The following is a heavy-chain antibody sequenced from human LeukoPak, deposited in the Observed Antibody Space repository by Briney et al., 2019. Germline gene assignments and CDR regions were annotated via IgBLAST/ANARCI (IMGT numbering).Heavy chain of an antibody. CDR2: ISYDGSNK. V-gene: IGHV3-30*18. CDR1: GFTFSSYE. Sequence: GGSLRLSCAASGFTFSSYEMNWVRQAPGKGLEWVAVISYDGSNKYYADSVKGRFTISRDNSKNTLYLQMNSLRAEDTAVYYCAKASQYYDFWSGPLYNWFDPWGQGTLVTVSS. D-gene: IGHD3-3*01. CDR3: AKASQYYDFWSGPLYNWFDP. J-gene: IGHJ5*02.